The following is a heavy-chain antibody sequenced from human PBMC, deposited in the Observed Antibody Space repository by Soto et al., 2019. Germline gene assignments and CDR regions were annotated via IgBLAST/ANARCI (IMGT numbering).Heavy chain of an antibody. D-gene: IGHD4-17*01. V-gene: IGHV2-5*02. CDR3: AHKGSGDYVLDY. J-gene: IGHJ4*02. CDR2: IYWDDVK. CDR1: GVLLSTSGGG. Sequence: GSGPTLVNPTQTLTLTCTLSGVLLSTSGGGVGWVRQSPGKALGGLAVIYWDDVKHYSPSLERRLTIPKDTSESEVVFTMTNMDPVDTATYYCAHKGSGDYVLDYGGQEFLFTVS.